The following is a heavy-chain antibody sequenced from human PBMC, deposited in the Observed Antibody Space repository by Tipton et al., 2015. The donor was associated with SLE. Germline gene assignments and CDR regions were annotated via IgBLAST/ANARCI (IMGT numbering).Heavy chain of an antibody. J-gene: IGHJ3*02. V-gene: IGHV1-69*04. D-gene: IGHD6-6*01. CDR3: ARAKTSSEALDI. Sequence: NFQGRVTITADRATTTVYMELDSLRSDDTAVYYCARAKTSSEALDIWGQGTLVTVSS.